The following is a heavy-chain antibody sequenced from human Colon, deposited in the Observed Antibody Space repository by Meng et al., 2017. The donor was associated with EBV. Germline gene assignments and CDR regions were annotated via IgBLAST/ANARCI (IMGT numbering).Heavy chain of an antibody. D-gene: IGHD7-27*01. CDR2: ITPSSGGT. CDR3: VRANLGSADY. V-gene: IGHV1-2*06. CDR1: GYTFTGYY. Sequence: QVQLVQSGAEVKKPGASVKVSCKASGYTFTGYYKHWLRQAPGQGLEWVGRITPSSGGTTYAQKFQGRVTMTRDTSISTAYMELSSLRPDDAAIYYCVRANLGSADYWGQGTLVTVSS. J-gene: IGHJ4*02.